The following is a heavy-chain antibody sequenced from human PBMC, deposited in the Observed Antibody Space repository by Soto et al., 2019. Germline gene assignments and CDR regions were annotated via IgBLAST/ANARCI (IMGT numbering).Heavy chain of an antibody. J-gene: IGHJ4*02. CDR1: GGTFSSYA. CDR2: IIPIFGTA. V-gene: IGHV1-69*12. Sequence: QVQLVQSGAEVKKPGSSVKVSCKASGGTFSSYAISWVRQAPGQGLEWMGGIIPIFGTANYAPKFQGRVTITADESTSTAYMELSSLRSEDTAVYYCARDHSSGWLYYFDYWGQGTLVTVSS. CDR3: ARDHSSGWLYYFDY. D-gene: IGHD6-19*01.